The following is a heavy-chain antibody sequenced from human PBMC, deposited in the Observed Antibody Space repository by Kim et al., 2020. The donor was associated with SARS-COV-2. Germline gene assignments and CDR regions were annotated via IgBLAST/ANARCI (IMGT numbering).Heavy chain of an antibody. D-gene: IGHD3-16*01. CDR2: GSTI. V-gene: IGHV3-11*01. Sequence: GSTIYYAGSGKGRYTNARDNAKTSLYLQMNSLRAEDTAVYYCARDFRGRNYWGQGTLVTVSS. J-gene: IGHJ4*02. CDR3: ARDFRGRNY.